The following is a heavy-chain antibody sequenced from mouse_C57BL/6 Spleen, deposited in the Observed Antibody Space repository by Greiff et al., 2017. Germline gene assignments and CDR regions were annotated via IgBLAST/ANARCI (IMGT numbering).Heavy chain of an antibody. CDR2: INYDGSST. D-gene: IGHD2-3*01. V-gene: IGHV5-16*01. J-gene: IGHJ2*01. CDR3: ARVYDGYYNYFDY. CDR1: GFTFSDYY. Sequence: EVKLMASEGGLVQPGSSMKLSCTASGFTFSDYYMAWVRQVPEKGLEWVANINYDGSSTYYLDSLKSRFIISRDNAKNILYLQMSSLKSEDTATYYCARVYDGYYNYFDYWGQGTTLTVSS.